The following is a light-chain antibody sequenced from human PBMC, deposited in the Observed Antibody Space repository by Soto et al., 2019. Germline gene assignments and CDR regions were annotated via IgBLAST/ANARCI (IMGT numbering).Light chain of an antibody. CDR3: SSYTSSSTVI. CDR1: SSDVGGYNF. Sequence: QSVLTQPASVSGSPGQSITISCTGTSSDVGGYNFVSWYQQHPGKAPKFIIYDVRNRPSGVSNRFSGSRSGNTASLTISGLQAEDEADYYCSSYTSSSTVIFGGGTKLTDL. J-gene: IGLJ2*01. CDR2: DVR. V-gene: IGLV2-14*03.